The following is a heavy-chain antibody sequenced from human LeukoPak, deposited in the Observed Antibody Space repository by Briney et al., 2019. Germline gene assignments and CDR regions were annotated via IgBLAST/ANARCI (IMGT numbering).Heavy chain of an antibody. CDR1: GDSVSSNSGA. CDR3: ARGVGAHFDY. J-gene: IGHJ4*02. D-gene: IGHD1-26*01. Sequence: SQTLALTCAISGDSVSSNSGAWNWIRQSPSRGLEWLGRTYYRSKWYSDYAVSVKSRITINPDTSKNQFYLQLNSVTPADTAAYYCARGVGAHFDYWGQGTPVTVSS. V-gene: IGHV6-1*01. CDR2: TYYRSKWYS.